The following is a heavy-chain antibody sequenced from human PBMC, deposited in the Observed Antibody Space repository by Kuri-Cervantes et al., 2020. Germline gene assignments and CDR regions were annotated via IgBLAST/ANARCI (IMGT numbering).Heavy chain of an antibody. D-gene: IGHD6-19*01. V-gene: IGHV3-11*01. J-gene: IGHJ3*02. CDR3: ASTVARDAFDI. Sequence: GESLKISCAASGFTFSDYYMSWIRQAPGKGLEWVSYISSSGSTIYYADSVKGRFTISRDNAKNSLYLQMNSLRAEDTALYYCASTVARDAFDIWGQGTMVTVSS. CDR2: ISSSGSTI. CDR1: GFTFSDYY.